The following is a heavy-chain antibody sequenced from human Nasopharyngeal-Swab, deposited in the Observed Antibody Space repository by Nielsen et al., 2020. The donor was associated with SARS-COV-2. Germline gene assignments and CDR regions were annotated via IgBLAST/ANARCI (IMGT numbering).Heavy chain of an antibody. CDR3: ATAPYGSGSGNFLDY. Sequence: ASVKVSCKASGYTFTSYDINWVRQATGQGLEWMGWMNPNSGNTGYAQKFQGRVTMTEDTSTDTAYMELSSLRSEDTAVYYCATAPYGSGSGNFLDYWGQGTLVTVSS. CDR1: GYTFTSYD. V-gene: IGHV1-8*01. D-gene: IGHD3-10*01. J-gene: IGHJ4*02. CDR2: MNPNSGNT.